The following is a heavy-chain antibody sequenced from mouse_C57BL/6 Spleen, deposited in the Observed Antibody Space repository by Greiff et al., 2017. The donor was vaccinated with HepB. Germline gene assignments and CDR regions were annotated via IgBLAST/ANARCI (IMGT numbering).Heavy chain of an antibody. CDR3: ASGPIYYYGSSAFAY. V-gene: IGHV5-12*01. Sequence: EVKLMESGGGLVQPGGSLKLSCAASGFTFSDYYMYWVRQTPEKRLEWVAYISNGGGSTYYPDTVKGRFTISRDNAKNTLYLQMSRLKSEDTAMYYCASGPIYYYGSSAFAYWGQGTLVTVSA. D-gene: IGHD1-1*01. CDR2: ISNGGGST. CDR1: GFTFSDYY. J-gene: IGHJ3*01.